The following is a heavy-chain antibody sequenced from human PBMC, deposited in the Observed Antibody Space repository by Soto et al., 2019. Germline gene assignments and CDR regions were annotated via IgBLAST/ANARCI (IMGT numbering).Heavy chain of an antibody. CDR1: GFIFRSHG. CDR2: IWYDASNQ. CDR3: AREAYGGEGPLDC. V-gene: IGHV3-33*01. J-gene: IGHJ4*02. Sequence: QVQLVESGGGVAQPGRSLRLSCAAFGFIFRSHGMHWVRQAPGKGLEWVAVIWYDASNQYYADSVRGRFTISRDNSKNTLFLQMNSLRAEDTAVYYCAREAYGGEGPLDCWGRGTLVTVSS. D-gene: IGHD2-21*01.